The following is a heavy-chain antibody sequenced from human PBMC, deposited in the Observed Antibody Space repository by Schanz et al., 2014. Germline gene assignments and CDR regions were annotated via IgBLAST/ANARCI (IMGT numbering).Heavy chain of an antibody. CDR1: GFSFSDYG. V-gene: IGHV3-NL1*01. J-gene: IGHJ4*02. Sequence: QVQLVESGGSVVQPGRSLRLSCAGSGFSFSDYGMHWVRQAPGRGLEWVSHIVGSGDSTYYADSVKGRFTISRDNSKNTLYLQMNSLRVEDTAVYYCARDPNSVNEIDYWGQGTLVTVSS. CDR3: ARDPNSVNEIDY. D-gene: IGHD5-12*01. CDR2: IVGSGDST.